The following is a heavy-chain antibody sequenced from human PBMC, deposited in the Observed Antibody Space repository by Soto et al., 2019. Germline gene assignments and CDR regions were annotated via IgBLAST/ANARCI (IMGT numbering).Heavy chain of an antibody. D-gene: IGHD3-3*01. CDR2: IFSNDEK. CDR1: GFSLSNGRLG. CDR3: ARIDTYYDLRGPYYVFDY. Sequence: QVTLKESGPVLVKPTETLTLTCAVSGFSLSNGRLGVSWIRQPPGKALEWLAHIFSNDEKSYTTSLKSRLTISKDTSKSQVVLIVTNMDPVDTATYYCARIDTYYDLRGPYYVFDYWGQGTLVTVSS. J-gene: IGHJ4*02. V-gene: IGHV2-26*01.